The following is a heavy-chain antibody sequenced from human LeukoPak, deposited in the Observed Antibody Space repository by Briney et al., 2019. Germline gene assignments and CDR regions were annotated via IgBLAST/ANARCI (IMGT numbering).Heavy chain of an antibody. Sequence: GGSLRLSCVASGFTFSSYAMHWVRQAPGKGLEWVALISYDGSNKYYADSVKGRFTISRDNSKNTLYLQMNSLRAEDTAVYYCAKEIPTGYSYYYYGMDVWGQGTTVTVSS. CDR3: AKEIPTGYSYYYYGMDV. CDR1: GFTFSSYA. D-gene: IGHD3-9*01. V-gene: IGHV3-30-3*02. J-gene: IGHJ6*02. CDR2: ISYDGSNK.